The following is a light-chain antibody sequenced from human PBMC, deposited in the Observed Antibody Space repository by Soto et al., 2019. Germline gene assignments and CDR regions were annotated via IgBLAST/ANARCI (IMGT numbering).Light chain of an antibody. Sequence: QSALTQPASVSGSPGQSITISCTGTSGDIGGYNSVSWYQQHPGKAPKLLIYEVVKRPSGVSNRFSGSKSGNTASLTISGLQADDEADYYCSSYTSSSTVVFGGGTKVTVL. J-gene: IGLJ2*01. V-gene: IGLV2-14*01. CDR3: SSYTSSSTVV. CDR1: SGDIGGYNS. CDR2: EVV.